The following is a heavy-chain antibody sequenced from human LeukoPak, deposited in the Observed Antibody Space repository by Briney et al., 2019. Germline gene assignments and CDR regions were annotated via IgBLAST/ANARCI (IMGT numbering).Heavy chain of an antibody. CDR2: IYYSGST. V-gene: IGHV4-39*01. CDR1: GGSISSSSYY. Sequence: KASETLSLTCTVSGGSISSSSYYWGWIRQPPGKGLEWIGSIYYSGSTYYNPSLKSRVTISVDTSKNQFSLKLSSVTAADTAVYYCAGHLSGDYGPPVWGQGTLVTVSS. J-gene: IGHJ4*02. CDR3: AGHLSGDYGPPV. D-gene: IGHD4-17*01.